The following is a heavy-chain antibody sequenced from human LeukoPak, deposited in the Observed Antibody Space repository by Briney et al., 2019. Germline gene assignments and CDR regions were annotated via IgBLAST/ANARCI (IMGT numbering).Heavy chain of an antibody. Sequence: PSETLSLTCAVYGGSFSGYYWSWIRQPPGKGLEWIGEIKHSGSTNYNPSLKSRVTISVDTSKNQFSLKLSSVTAADTAVYYCARYGKGMRGYSYGPRFFDYWGQGTLVTVSS. CDR1: GGSFSGYY. D-gene: IGHD5-18*01. CDR2: IKHSGST. V-gene: IGHV4-34*01. J-gene: IGHJ4*02. CDR3: ARYGKGMRGYSYGPRFFDY.